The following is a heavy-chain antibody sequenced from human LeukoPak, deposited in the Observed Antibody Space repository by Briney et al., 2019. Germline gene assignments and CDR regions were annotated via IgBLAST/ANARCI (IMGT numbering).Heavy chain of an antibody. CDR1: GFTFSNYV. Sequence: GGSLRLSCAASGFTFSNYVMHWVRRAPGKGLEWVAVIWYDGSNIYYAESVKGRFTISRDNSKNTLYLQMNSLRVEDTAVYYCARAVGAAAGYFDYWGQGTLVTVSS. V-gene: IGHV3-33*01. CDR2: IWYDGSNI. CDR3: ARAVGAAAGYFDY. J-gene: IGHJ4*02. D-gene: IGHD6-13*01.